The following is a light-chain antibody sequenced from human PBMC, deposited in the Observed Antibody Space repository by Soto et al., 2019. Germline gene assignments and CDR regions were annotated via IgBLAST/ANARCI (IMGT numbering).Light chain of an antibody. V-gene: IGKV3-11*01. J-gene: IGKJ5*01. CDR1: QSVSSY. Sequence: EIVLTQSPATLSLSPGERATVSCRASQSVSSYLAWYQQKPGQAPRLLIYDASNRATGIPARFSGSGSGTDFTLTISSLEPEDFAVYYCQQRSNWPPGFGQGTRLEMK. CDR2: DAS. CDR3: QQRSNWPPG.